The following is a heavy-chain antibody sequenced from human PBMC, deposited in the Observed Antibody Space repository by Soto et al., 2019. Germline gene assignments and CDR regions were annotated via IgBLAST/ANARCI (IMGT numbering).Heavy chain of an antibody. J-gene: IGHJ4*02. CDR1: GGSISSYY. CDR3: ARSPAYSYGVFDL. Sequence: SETLSLTCTVSGGSISSYYWSWIRQPPGKELEWIGCIYSSGGTSYNPSLKGRVTILLDAPKKQFSLKLNSVIAADTAVYYCARSPAYSYGVFDLWGQGTLVTVSS. D-gene: IGHD3-16*02. CDR2: IYSSGGT. V-gene: IGHV4-59*01.